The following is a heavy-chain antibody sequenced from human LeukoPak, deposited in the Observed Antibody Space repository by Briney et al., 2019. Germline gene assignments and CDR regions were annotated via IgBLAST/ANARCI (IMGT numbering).Heavy chain of an antibody. CDR2: IKQDGSEK. V-gene: IGHV3-7*01. D-gene: IGHD3-16*02. CDR1: GFTFSSYW. CDR3: ARDRGYDYVWGSYRYTGAFDI. Sequence: PEGSLRLSCAASGFTFSSYWMSWVRQAPGKGLEWVGNIKQDGSEKYYVDSVKGRFTISRDNAKNSLYLQMNSLRDEDTAVYYCARDRGYDYVWGSYRYTGAFDIWGQGTMVTVSS. J-gene: IGHJ3*02.